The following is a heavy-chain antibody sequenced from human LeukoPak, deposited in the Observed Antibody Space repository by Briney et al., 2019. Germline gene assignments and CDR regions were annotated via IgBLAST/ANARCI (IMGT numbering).Heavy chain of an antibody. CDR1: GFTFSNNA. D-gene: IGHD6-19*01. Sequence: GGSLRLSCAASGFTFSNNAMSWVRQAPGKGLEWVSSISSSGDNAHYADSVKGRFTISRDNSKDTLYLQMNTLRAEDTAIYYCARRGWLVNFDYWGQGTLVTVSS. CDR3: ARRGWLVNFDY. V-gene: IGHV3-23*01. CDR2: ISSSGDNA. J-gene: IGHJ4*02.